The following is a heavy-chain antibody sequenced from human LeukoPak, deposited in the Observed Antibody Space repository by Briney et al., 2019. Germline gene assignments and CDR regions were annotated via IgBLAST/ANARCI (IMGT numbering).Heavy chain of an antibody. CDR1: GYSISSGYY. CDR2: IYYSGST. Sequence: PSETLSLTCAVSGYSISSGYYWGWIRQPPGTGLEWIGSIYYSGSTYYNPSLKSRVTISVDTSKNQFSLKLSSVTAADTAVYYCARHKGTVTTLFDYWGQGTLVTVSS. J-gene: IGHJ4*02. D-gene: IGHD4-11*01. V-gene: IGHV4-38-2*01. CDR3: ARHKGTVTTLFDY.